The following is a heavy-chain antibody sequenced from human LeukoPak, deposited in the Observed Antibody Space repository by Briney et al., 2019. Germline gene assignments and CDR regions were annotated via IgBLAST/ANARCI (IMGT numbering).Heavy chain of an antibody. D-gene: IGHD2/OR15-2a*01. CDR3: ARAASNWAIDY. V-gene: IGHV3-74*01. CDR1: GFTLSTYW. CDR2: ITFDGRST. J-gene: IGHJ4*02. Sequence: PGGSLRLSCAASGFTLSTYWMHWGRQGPGKGLVWVSRITFDGRSTNYADSVKGRFTISRDNAKNTLYLQMNSLRAEDTAIYYCARAASNWAIDYWGQGNLVTVSS.